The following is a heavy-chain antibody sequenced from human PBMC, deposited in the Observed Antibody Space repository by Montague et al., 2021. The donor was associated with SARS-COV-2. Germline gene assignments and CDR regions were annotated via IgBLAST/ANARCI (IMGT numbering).Heavy chain of an antibody. V-gene: IGHV4-39*07. CDR3: ARFREAGDVLDY. D-gene: IGHD7-27*01. Sequence: ETLSLTCTVSGGSIGTSSHFWGWVRQPPGKGLEWIGIIYSSGTTSYIPSLKSRLTISSDTSKNQFSLRLASVTAADTAVYYCARFREAGDVLDYWGQGNPVTVSS. J-gene: IGHJ4*02. CDR2: IYSSGTT. CDR1: GGSIGTSSHF.